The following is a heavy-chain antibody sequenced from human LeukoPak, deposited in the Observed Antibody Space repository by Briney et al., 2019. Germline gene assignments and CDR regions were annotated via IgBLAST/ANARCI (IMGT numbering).Heavy chain of an antibody. CDR2: IYYSGST. Sequence: SQTLSLTCTVSGGSISSGSYYWSWIRQPAGKGLEWIGYIYYSGSTNYNPSLKSRVTISVDTSKNQFSLKLSSVTAVDTAVYYCARLPLADGYSYGRPFMYYYGMDVWGQGTTVTVSS. J-gene: IGHJ6*02. D-gene: IGHD5-18*01. CDR1: GGSISSGSYY. CDR3: ARLPLADGYSYGRPFMYYYGMDV. V-gene: IGHV4-61*09.